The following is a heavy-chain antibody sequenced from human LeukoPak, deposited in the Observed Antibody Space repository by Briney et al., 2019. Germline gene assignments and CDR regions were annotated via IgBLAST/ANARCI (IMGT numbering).Heavy chain of an antibody. CDR2: INPNSGGT. Sequence: ASVKVSCKASGYTFTGYFIHWVRQAPGQGLEWMGWINPNSGGTNYAQKFQGRVTMTRDTSISSAYMELSRLRSDDTAVYYCATPRRYSSSWSYYYYYGMDVWGQGTTVTVSS. CDR1: GYTFTGYF. D-gene: IGHD6-13*01. J-gene: IGHJ6*02. CDR3: ATPRRYSSSWSYYYYYGMDV. V-gene: IGHV1-2*02.